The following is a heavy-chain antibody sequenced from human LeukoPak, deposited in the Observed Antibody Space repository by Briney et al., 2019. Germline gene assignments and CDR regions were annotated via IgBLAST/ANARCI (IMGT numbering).Heavy chain of an antibody. CDR2: IYYSGST. J-gene: IGHJ4*02. CDR1: GGSINSNNYY. D-gene: IGHD1-26*01. CDR3: ARQIYSGNYPDY. V-gene: IGHV4-39*01. Sequence: SETLSLTCTVSGGSINSNNYYWGWIRQPPGKGLEWIGCIYYSGSTYYNPSLKSLVTISVDTSKNQYSLRPSSLTAADTAVYYCARQIYSGNYPDYWGQGALVTVSS.